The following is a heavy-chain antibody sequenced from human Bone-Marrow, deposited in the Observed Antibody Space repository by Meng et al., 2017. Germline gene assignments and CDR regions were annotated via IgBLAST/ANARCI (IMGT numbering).Heavy chain of an antibody. CDR3: ARTIGYSYGYGLGTIAFDI. CDR2: INPSGGST. J-gene: IGHJ3*02. Sequence: ASVKVSCKASGYTFTSYYMHWVRQAPGQGLEWMGIINPSGGSTSYAQKFQGRVTMTRDTSTSTVYMELSSLRSEDTAVYYCARTIGYSYGYGLGTIAFDIWGQGTMVTVSS. CDR1: GYTFTSYY. V-gene: IGHV1-46*01. D-gene: IGHD5-18*01.